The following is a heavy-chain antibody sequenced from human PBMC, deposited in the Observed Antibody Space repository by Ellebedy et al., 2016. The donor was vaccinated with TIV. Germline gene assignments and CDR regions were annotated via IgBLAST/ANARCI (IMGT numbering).Heavy chain of an antibody. CDR2: MNPNSGNT. D-gene: IGHD3-10*01. J-gene: IGHJ4*02. Sequence: ASVKVSXKASRYTFTGYYMHWVRQATGQGLEWMGWMNPNSGNTGYAQKFQGRVTMTRNTSISTAYMELSSLRSEDTAVYYCARGLSIRGRLWTTMVRGVTAARDYWGQGTLVTVSS. V-gene: IGHV1-8*02. CDR3: ARGLSIRGRLWTTMVRGVTAARDY. CDR1: RYTFTGYY.